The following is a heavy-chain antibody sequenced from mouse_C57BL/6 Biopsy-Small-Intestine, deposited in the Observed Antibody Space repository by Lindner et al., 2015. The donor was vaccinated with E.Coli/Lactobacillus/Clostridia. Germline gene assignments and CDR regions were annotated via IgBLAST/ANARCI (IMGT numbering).Heavy chain of an antibody. CDR3: ARLPLLRYVPPTYFDY. Sequence: VQLQESGAELVKPGASVKISCKASGYAFSSYWMNWVKQRPGKGLEWIGQIYPGDGDTNYNGKFKGKATLTADKSSSTAYMQLSSLTSEDSAVYFCARLPLLRYVPPTYFDYVGPRHHSHSLL. CDR2: IYPGDGDT. CDR1: GYAFSSYW. D-gene: IGHD1-1*01. J-gene: IGHJ2*01. V-gene: IGHV1-80*01.